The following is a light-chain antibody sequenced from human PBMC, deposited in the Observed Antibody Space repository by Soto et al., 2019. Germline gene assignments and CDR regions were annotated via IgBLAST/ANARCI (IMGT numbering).Light chain of an antibody. CDR1: GSDVGGYNF. J-gene: IGLJ2*01. CDR3: SSYTSSSTVI. CDR2: DVR. V-gene: IGLV2-14*03. Sequence: QSVLTQPASVSGSPGQSITISCTGTGSDVGGYNFVSWYQQHPGKAPKFIIYDVRNRPSGVSNRCSGSRSGNTASLTISGLHAEDEADYYCSSYTSSSTVIFGGGTKVTVL.